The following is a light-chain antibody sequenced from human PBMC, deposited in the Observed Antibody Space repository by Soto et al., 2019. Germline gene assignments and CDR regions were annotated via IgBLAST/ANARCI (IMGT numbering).Light chain of an antibody. Sequence: DIQMTQSPSTLSASVGDRVTITCRASQSISSWLAWYQQKPGKAPKLLIYKASSLESGVPSRFSGSGSGTEFTLTISSLHPDDFATYYCQQYNSYRITFGQGTRLEIK. CDR2: KAS. J-gene: IGKJ5*01. CDR1: QSISSW. V-gene: IGKV1-5*03. CDR3: QQYNSYRIT.